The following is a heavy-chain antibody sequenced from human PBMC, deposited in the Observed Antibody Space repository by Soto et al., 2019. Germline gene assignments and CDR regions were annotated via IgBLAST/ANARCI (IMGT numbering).Heavy chain of an antibody. CDR2: ISGGGAST. D-gene: IGHD3-10*01. V-gene: IGHV3-23*01. Sequence: VGSLRLSCAASGFTFGNYAMGWVRQAPGKGLEWVSGISGGGASTYYGDSVKGRFTISRDNPKNSLDLQMSSLRAEDTALYYWAKVRGSVLSNVDQWGQGNLVTV. CDR3: AKVRGSVLSNVDQ. J-gene: IGHJ1*01. CDR1: GFTFGNYA.